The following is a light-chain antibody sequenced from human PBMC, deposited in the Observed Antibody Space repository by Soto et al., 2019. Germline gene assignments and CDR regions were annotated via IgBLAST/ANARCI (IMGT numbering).Light chain of an antibody. J-gene: IGLJ1*01. V-gene: IGLV1-40*01. CDR2: GNN. CDR3: QSYDSSLSGYV. CDR1: SSNIGAGYD. Sequence: QSVLTQPPSVSGAPGQRVTISCTGSSSNIGAGYDVHWYQQLPGTAPKLLIYGNNNRPSGVPDRFSVSKSGTSASLAITGLQAEDEADYYGQSYDSSLSGYVFGTGTKVTVL.